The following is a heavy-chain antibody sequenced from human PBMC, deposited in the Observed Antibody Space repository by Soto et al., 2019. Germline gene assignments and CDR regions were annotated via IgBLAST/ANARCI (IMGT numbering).Heavy chain of an antibody. CDR1: GGTFSSYA. Sequence: VKVSCKASGGTFSSYAISWVRQAPGQGLEWMGGIIPIFGTANYAQKFQGRVTITADESTSTAYMELSSLRSEDTAVYYCARDRVYCSGGRCYPGNAFDIWGQGTMVTVSS. J-gene: IGHJ3*02. D-gene: IGHD2-15*01. CDR2: IIPIFGTA. CDR3: ARDRVYCSGGRCYPGNAFDI. V-gene: IGHV1-69*13.